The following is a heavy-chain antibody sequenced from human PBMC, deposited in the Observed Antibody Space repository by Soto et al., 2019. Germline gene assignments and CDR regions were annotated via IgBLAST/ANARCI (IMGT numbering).Heavy chain of an antibody. J-gene: IGHJ6*02. CDR2: MNPNTGST. Sequence: QVQLVQSGAVVRKPGASVKVSCTASGYTFTSYDLNWVRQTTGQGLEWMGWMNPNTGSTGFAQKFQGRLTMTRDTSKSTAYMELSSLTSEDTALYYCARASHTSSVYYCYYGMDVWGQGTAVAVSS. CDR3: ARASHTSSVYYCYYGMDV. D-gene: IGHD6-6*01. CDR1: GYTFTSYD. V-gene: IGHV1-8*02.